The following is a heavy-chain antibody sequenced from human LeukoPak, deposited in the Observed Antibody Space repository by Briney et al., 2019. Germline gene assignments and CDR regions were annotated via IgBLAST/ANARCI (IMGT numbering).Heavy chain of an antibody. D-gene: IGHD4-23*01. V-gene: IGHV1-18*01. J-gene: IGHJ4*02. Sequence: ASVKVSCKASGYTFTSYGISWVRQAPGQGLEWMGWISAYNGNTNYAQKLQGRVTMTTDTSTSTAYMELRSLRSDDTAVYYCARSRTGLTTVVPGFYYWGQGTLVTVSS. CDR3: ARSRTGLTTVVPGFYY. CDR2: ISAYNGNT. CDR1: GYTFTSYG.